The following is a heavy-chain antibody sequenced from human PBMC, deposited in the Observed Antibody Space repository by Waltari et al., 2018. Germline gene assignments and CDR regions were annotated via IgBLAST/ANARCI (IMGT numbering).Heavy chain of an antibody. D-gene: IGHD3-22*01. V-gene: IGHV3-21*01. J-gene: IGHJ4*02. Sequence: EVQLVESGGGLVKPGGYLRLPCAASGFTFGSYSMNWVRWAPGKGLEWVSSSSSSSSYIYYADSVKGRFTISRDNAKNSLYLQMNSLRAEDTAVYYCARDFGGYYKNSDYWGQGTLVTVSS. CDR1: GFTFGSYS. CDR3: ARDFGGYYKNSDY. CDR2: SSSSSSYI.